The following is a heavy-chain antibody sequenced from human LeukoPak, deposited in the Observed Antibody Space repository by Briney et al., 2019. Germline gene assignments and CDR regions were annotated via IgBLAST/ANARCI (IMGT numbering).Heavy chain of an antibody. Sequence: PSETLSLTCAVYGGSFSGYYWSWIRQPPGKGLEWIGQIYYGRSTNYNPSLKSRVTLSLDTSKNHFSLSGTSVTAADTAVYDCARHLSGSYSFDSWGQGTLVTVSS. V-gene: IGHV4-34*01. D-gene: IGHD1-26*01. CDR2: IYYGRST. J-gene: IGHJ4*02. CDR1: GGSFSGYY. CDR3: ARHLSGSYSFDS.